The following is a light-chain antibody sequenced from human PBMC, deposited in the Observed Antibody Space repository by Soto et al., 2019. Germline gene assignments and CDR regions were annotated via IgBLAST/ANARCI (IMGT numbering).Light chain of an antibody. J-gene: IGKJ3*01. CDR2: DAT. V-gene: IGKV3-11*01. Sequence: EIVLTQSTATLSLSPGQIATLSCRASQSVNSYLAWYQQKPGQAPRLLIYDATNGATGIPARFSGSGSGTDFTLTISSLEPEDFAVYYCQQRSFTVGRGTKVDIK. CDR3: QQRSFT. CDR1: QSVNSY.